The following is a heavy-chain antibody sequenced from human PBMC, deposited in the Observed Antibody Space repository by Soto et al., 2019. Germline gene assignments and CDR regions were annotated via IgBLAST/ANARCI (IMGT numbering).Heavy chain of an antibody. D-gene: IGHD1-26*01. CDR3: ATDVLGAFDTGDY. V-gene: IGHV1-24*01. CDR2: FDPEDGET. J-gene: IGHJ4*02. CDR1: GYTLTELS. Sequence: GASVKVSCTVSGYTLTELSMHWVRQAPGKGLEWMGGFDPEDGETIYAQKFQGRVTMTEDTSTDTAYMELSSLRSEDTAVYYCATDVLGAFDTGDYWGQGTLVTVSS.